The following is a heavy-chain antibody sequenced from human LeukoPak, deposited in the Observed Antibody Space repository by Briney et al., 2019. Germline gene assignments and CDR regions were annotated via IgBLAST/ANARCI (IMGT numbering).Heavy chain of an antibody. CDR3: VIAVAGTAYYYYYYMDV. D-gene: IGHD6-19*01. Sequence: GSSVKVSCKASGYTFTSYDINWVRQATGQGLEWMGWMNPNSGNTGYAQKFQGRVTMTRNTSISTAHMELSSLRSEDTAVYYCVIAVAGTAYYYYYYMDVWGKGTTVTVSS. CDR2: MNPNSGNT. CDR1: GYTFTSYD. J-gene: IGHJ6*03. V-gene: IGHV1-8*01.